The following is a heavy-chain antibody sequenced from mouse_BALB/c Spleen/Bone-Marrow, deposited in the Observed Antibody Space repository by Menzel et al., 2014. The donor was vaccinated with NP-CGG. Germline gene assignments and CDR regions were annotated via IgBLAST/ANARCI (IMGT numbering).Heavy chain of an antibody. J-gene: IGHJ4*01. CDR2: ISYSGIT. CDR3: ARRYYAMDY. V-gene: IGHV3-2*02. CDR1: GYSITSDYA. Sequence: DVQLQESGPGLVKPSQSLSLTCTVTGYSITSDYAWNWIRQFPGNKLEWMGYISYSGITSYNPSLKSRISITRDTSKNQFFLQVNSVTTEDTSTYYCARRYYAMDYWGQGTSVTVSS.